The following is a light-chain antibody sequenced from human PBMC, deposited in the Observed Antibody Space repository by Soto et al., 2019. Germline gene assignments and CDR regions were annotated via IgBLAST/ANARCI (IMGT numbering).Light chain of an antibody. Sequence: QSALTQPASVSGSPGQSITISCTGTSSDVGGYNYVSWYQQHPGKAPKLMIYEVSNRPSGVSNRFSGSKSGNTASLTISGLQAEDEDDYYCISYTISTPYVVFGGGTKLTVL. CDR2: EVS. V-gene: IGLV2-14*01. CDR1: SSDVGGYNY. CDR3: ISYTISTPYVV. J-gene: IGLJ2*01.